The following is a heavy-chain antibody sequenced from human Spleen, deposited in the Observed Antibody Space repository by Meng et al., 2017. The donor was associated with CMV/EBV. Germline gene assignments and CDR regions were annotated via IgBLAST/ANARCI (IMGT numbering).Heavy chain of an antibody. CDR3: ASDIGGLAKVDY. CDR2: IYYNGSP. CDR1: GGSIRNGDYY. V-gene: IGHV4-30-4*08. J-gene: IGHJ4*02. Sequence: TVSGGSIRNGDYYWSWIRQPPGKGLEWIGYIYYNGSPYYNPSLKSRVTISVDTSNSQFSPNLSSVTAADTAVYYYASDIGGLAKVDYWGQGTLVTVSS. D-gene: IGHD5-12*01.